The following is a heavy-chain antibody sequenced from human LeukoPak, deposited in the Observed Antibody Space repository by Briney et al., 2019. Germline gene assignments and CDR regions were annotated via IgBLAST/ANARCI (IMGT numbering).Heavy chain of an antibody. Sequence: SETLSLTCTVSGGSTSTYYWSWIRRPPGKGLEWIGDVYYSGGTNYNPSLKSPATISVDTSNNQFSLKLTSVTAADTDVYYCARDPLRRVGENDDFDIWGQGTMVTVSS. CDR1: GGSTSTYY. CDR3: ARDPLRRVGENDDFDI. J-gene: IGHJ3*02. CDR2: VYYSGGT. D-gene: IGHD3-10*01. V-gene: IGHV4-59*01.